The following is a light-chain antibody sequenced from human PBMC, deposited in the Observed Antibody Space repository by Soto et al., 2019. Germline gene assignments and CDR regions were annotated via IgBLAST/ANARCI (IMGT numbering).Light chain of an antibody. V-gene: IGLV1-40*01. CDR3: QSYDSVLSGSWA. CDR1: SSNIGAGYD. Sequence: QSVLTQPPSVSGAPGQRVTISCTGSSSNIGAGYDVHWYQQLPGTAPKHLIFANSNRPSGVPDRFSGSKSGTSASLAITGLQAEDEADYYCQSYDSVLSGSWAFGGGTELTVL. J-gene: IGLJ2*01. CDR2: ANS.